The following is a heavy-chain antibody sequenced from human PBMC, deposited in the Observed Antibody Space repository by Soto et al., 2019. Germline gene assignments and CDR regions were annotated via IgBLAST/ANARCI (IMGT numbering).Heavy chain of an antibody. J-gene: IGHJ4*02. D-gene: IGHD5-12*01. Sequence: XGSLRLSCAASGFTFRTYAMSWVRQAPGKGLEWVSVISGTGGTTYYADSVKGRFTISRDNSKSTLYLQMYSLRTEDTAVYYCAKYPEYSAYDGSYFDYWGQGTLVTVSS. CDR1: GFTFRTYA. V-gene: IGHV3-23*01. CDR3: AKYPEYSAYDGSYFDY. CDR2: ISGTGGTT.